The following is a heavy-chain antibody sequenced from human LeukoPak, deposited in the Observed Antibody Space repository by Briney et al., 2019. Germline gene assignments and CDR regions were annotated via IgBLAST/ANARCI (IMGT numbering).Heavy chain of an antibody. CDR3: ARVLGYYDSSGKLDY. D-gene: IGHD3-22*01. CDR1: GGSISSGGYY. CDR2: IYYSGST. J-gene: IGHJ4*02. V-gene: IGHV4-31*03. Sequence: TSETLSLTCTVSGGSISSGGYYWSWIRQHPGKGLEWIGYIYYSGSTYYNPSLKSRVTISVDTSKNQFSLKLSSVTAADTAVYYCARVLGYYDSSGKLDYWGQGTLVTVSS.